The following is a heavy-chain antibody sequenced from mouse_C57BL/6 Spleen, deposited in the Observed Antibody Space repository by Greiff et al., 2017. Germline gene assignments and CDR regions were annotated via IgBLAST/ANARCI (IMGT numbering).Heavy chain of an antibody. D-gene: IGHD4-1*01. CDR1: GYAFSSSW. J-gene: IGHJ2*01. V-gene: IGHV1-82*01. CDR3: ARSGANWFED. CDR2: IYPGDGDT. Sequence: VQLQQSGPELVKPGASVKISCKASGYAFSSSWMNWVKQRPGKGLEWIGRIYPGDGDTNYNGKFKGKATLTAAKSSSTAYMQLSSLTSEDSAVYFCARSGANWFEDWGQGATVTVSS.